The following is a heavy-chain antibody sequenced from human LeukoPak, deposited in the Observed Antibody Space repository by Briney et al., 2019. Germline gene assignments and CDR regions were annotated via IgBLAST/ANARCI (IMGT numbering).Heavy chain of an antibody. CDR1: GGSISSSNYY. CDR3: ARHPGAYGGNSVHFDY. V-gene: IGHV4-39*01. CDR2: IYYSGST. J-gene: IGHJ4*02. Sequence: TETLSLTCTVSGGSISSSNYYWGWIRQPPGKGLEWIGSIYYSGSTYYNPSLKSRVTISVDTSKNQFSLKLSSVTAADTAVYYCARHPGAYGGNSVHFDYWGQGTLVTVSS. D-gene: IGHD4-23*01.